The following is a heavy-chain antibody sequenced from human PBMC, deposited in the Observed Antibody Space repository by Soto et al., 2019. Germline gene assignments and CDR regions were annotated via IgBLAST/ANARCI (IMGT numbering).Heavy chain of an antibody. D-gene: IGHD6-19*01. V-gene: IGHV4-59*08. J-gene: IGHJ4*02. CDR3: AIHLSSAWAGFDY. CDR2: IYYSGNT. Sequence: QVQLQESGPGLVKPSETLSLTCTVSGGSISSYYWRWIRQPPGKGLEWIGYIYYSGNTNYNPSLKSRVTISADTSKNQFSLKLSSVTATDTAVYYCAIHLSSAWAGFDYWGQGTLVTVSS. CDR1: GGSISSYY.